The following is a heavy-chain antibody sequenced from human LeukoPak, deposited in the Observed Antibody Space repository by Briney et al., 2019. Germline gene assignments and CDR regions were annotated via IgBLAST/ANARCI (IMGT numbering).Heavy chain of an antibody. V-gene: IGHV3-21*01. D-gene: IGHD3-22*01. J-gene: IGHJ4*02. CDR1: GFTFSSYS. Sequence: GGSLRLSCAASGFTFSSYSMNWVRQAPGKGLEWVSSISSTSSYIYYADSVKGRFTISRDNAKNSLYLQMNSLRAEDTAVYYCARSNHYYDSSGYFRWGQGTLVTVSS. CDR2: ISSTSSYI. CDR3: ARSNHYYDSSGYFR.